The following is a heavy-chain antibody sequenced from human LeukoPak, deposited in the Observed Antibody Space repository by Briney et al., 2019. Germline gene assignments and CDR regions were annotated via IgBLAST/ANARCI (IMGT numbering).Heavy chain of an antibody. J-gene: IGHJ4*02. D-gene: IGHD6-19*01. Sequence: GGSLRLSCAASGFTFSSYEMNWVRQAPGKGLEWVSYISSSGSTIYYADSVKGRFTISRDNAKNSLYLQMNSLGAEDTAVYYCARVYGSAWVSAYWGQGTLVTVSS. CDR3: ARVYGSAWVSAY. CDR1: GFTFSSYE. V-gene: IGHV3-48*03. CDR2: ISSSGSTI.